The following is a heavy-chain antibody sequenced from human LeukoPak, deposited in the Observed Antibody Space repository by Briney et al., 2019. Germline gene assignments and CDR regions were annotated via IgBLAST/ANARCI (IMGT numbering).Heavy chain of an antibody. Sequence: PSETLSLTCTVSGGSISSYYWSWIRQPPGKGLEWIGYIYYSGSTNYNPSLKSRVTISVDTSKNQFSLKLSSVTAADTAVYYCARVQEMATSFDYWGQGTLVTVSS. CDR3: ARVQEMATSFDY. CDR2: IYYSGST. J-gene: IGHJ4*02. CDR1: GGSISSYY. V-gene: IGHV4-59*01. D-gene: IGHD5-24*01.